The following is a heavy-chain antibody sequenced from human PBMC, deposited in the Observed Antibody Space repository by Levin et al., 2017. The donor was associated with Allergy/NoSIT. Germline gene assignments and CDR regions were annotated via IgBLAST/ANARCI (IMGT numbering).Heavy chain of an antibody. CDR1: GFTFSTYA. V-gene: IGHV3-23*01. CDR2: ISGSGGST. CDR3: AKDQFPGGFGGVIGGSSFFDY. J-gene: IGHJ4*02. D-gene: IGHD3-16*02. Sequence: GESLKISCAASGFTFSTYAMSWVRQAPGKGLEWVSTISGSGGSTYYADSVKGRFTISRDNSKNTLYLQMNSLRAEDTAVYYCAKDQFPGGFGGVIGGSSFFDYWGQGTLVTVSS.